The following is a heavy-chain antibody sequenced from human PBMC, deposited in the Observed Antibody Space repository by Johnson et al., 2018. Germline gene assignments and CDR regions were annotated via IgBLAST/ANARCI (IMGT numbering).Heavy chain of an antibody. V-gene: IGHV3-33*01. CDR3: VRDQEGGYDWGGMDV. Sequence: QVQLVQSGGGVVQPGRSLRLSCAASGFVFSNYAMHWVRQAPGKGLEWVAIIWYDGSKRDYADSVKGRFTSSRDSSKNTLNLQMNSLSAEDTAVYYCVRDQEGGYDWGGMDVWGQGTTVTVSS. CDR2: IWYDGSKR. J-gene: IGHJ6*02. CDR1: GFVFSNYA. D-gene: IGHD5-12*01.